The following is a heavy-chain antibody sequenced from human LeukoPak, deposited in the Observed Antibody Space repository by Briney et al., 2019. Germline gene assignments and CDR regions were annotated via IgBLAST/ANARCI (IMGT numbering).Heavy chain of an antibody. D-gene: IGHD2-2*02. CDR1: GGSISSSNYY. Sequence: SETLSLTCTVSGGSISSSNYYWGWIRQSPGKGLEWIGSISYGGSTYYNPSLKSRVTISVDTSKNQFSLKLSSVTAADTAVYYCASLYCSSTSCYTGERGNWFDPWGQGTLVTVSS. CDR2: ISYGGST. V-gene: IGHV4-39*01. CDR3: ASLYCSSTSCYTGERGNWFDP. J-gene: IGHJ5*02.